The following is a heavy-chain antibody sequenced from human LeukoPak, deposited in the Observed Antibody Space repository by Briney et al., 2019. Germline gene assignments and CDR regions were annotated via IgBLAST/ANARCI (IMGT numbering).Heavy chain of an antibody. CDR3: GRHSLVALAVTYYYGMDV. D-gene: IGHD2-2*01. CDR2: IYPGYSDT. V-gene: IGHV5-51*01. J-gene: IGHJ6*02. CDR1: GYSFTSYW. Sequence: ESLKISCKSSGYSFTSYWLGWVRQMPGKGLEWMESIYPGYSDTRYSPSFQGQVTILADKSISNAYLQWSSLKTSDTAMYYCGRHSLVALAVTYYYGMDVWGQGTTVTVSS.